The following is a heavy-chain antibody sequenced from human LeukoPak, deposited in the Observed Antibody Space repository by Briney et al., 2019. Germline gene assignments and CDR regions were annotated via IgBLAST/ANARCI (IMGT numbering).Heavy chain of an antibody. CDR2: IYAGDSDT. J-gene: IGHJ4*02. CDR1: GYSFTTYW. D-gene: IGHD5/OR15-5a*01. CDR3: ARSRSSVSYFDS. V-gene: IGHV5-51*01. Sequence: HGESLKISCKGSGYSFTTYWIAWVRQMPGKGLEWMGIIYAGDSDTRYSASFEGQVTISADTSISTAYLQWSSLKAPDTAMYYCARSRSSVSYFDSWGQGTLVTVSS.